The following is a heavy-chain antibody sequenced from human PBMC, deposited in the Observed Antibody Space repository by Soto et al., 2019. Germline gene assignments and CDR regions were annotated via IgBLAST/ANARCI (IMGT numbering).Heavy chain of an antibody. CDR2: ISYDGSNK. Sequence: GGSLRLSCAASGFTFSSYAMHWVRQAPGKGLEWVAVISYDGSNKYYADSVKGRFTISRDNSKNTLYLQMNSLRAEDTAVYYCASGRVVPAARGDYFDYWGQGTLVTVSS. J-gene: IGHJ4*02. D-gene: IGHD2-2*01. V-gene: IGHV3-30-3*01. CDR3: ASGRVVPAARGDYFDY. CDR1: GFTFSSYA.